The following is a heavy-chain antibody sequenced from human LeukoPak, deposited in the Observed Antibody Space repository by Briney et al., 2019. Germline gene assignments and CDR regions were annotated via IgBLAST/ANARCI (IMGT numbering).Heavy chain of an antibody. V-gene: IGHV4-59*08. CDR2: IYDSGST. CDR1: GGSMRNYY. CDR3: ARHGPTYYYDSSGYYPDY. Sequence: SETLSLTCTVSGGSMRNYYWSWIRQPPGKGLEWIAYIYDSGSTDYNSSLKSRVTLSVDTSKNQFSLKLSSVTAADTAVYYCARHGPTYYYDSSGYYPDYWGQGTLVTVSS. J-gene: IGHJ4*02. D-gene: IGHD3-22*01.